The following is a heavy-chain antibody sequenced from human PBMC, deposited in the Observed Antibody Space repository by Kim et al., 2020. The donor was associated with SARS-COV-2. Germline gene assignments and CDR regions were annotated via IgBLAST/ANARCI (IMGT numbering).Heavy chain of an antibody. CDR2: ISSSSSYI. D-gene: IGHD2-2*01. CDR1: GFTFSSYS. CDR3: ARGTVPPGAFDI. J-gene: IGHJ3*02. V-gene: IGHV3-21*01. Sequence: GGSLRLSCAASGFTFSSYSMNWVRQAPGKGLEWVSSISSSSSYIYYADSVKGRFTISRDNAKNSLYLQMNSLRAEDTAVYYCARGTVPPGAFDIWGQGTMVTVSS.